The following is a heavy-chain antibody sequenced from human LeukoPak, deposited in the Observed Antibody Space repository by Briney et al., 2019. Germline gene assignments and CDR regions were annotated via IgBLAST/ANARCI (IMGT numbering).Heavy chain of an antibody. J-gene: IGHJ4*02. CDR1: GFTFSSYG. CDR3: AKTSQPYCGGDCSHFDY. CDR2: ITYDGSNK. Sequence: GSLRLSCAASGFTFSSYGMHWVRQAPGKGLEWVAIITYDGSNKYYADSVKGRFTISRDNSKNTLYLQVNSLRVEDTAVYYCAKTSQPYCGGDCSHFDYWGQGTLVTVSS. V-gene: IGHV3-30*18. D-gene: IGHD2-21*02.